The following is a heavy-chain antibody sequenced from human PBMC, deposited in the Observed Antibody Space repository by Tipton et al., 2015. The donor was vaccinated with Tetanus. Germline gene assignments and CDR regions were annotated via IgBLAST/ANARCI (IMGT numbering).Heavy chain of an antibody. CDR2: INPSGGST. D-gene: IGHD4-11*01. CDR3: ARGPTVTTAHYYYGMDV. Sequence: QVQLVQSGAEVKKPGASVKVSCRTSGYTFTRHYIHWVRQAPGQGLEWMGIINPSGGSTSYAQKFQGRVTMTRDTSTSAVYMELSSLRSEDTAVYYCARGPTVTTAHYYYGMDVWGQGTTVTVSS. V-gene: IGHV1-46*01. J-gene: IGHJ6*02. CDR1: GYTFTRHY.